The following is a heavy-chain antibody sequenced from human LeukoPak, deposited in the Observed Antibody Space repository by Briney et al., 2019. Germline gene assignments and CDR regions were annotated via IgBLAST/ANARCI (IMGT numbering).Heavy chain of an antibody. CDR2: TYYRSKWYN. J-gene: IGHJ6*03. D-gene: IGHD6-19*01. CDR3: ARDLGRAVAGTVYYYYYMDV. Sequence: SQTLSLTCAISGDSVSSNSAAWNWIRQSPSRGLEWLGRTYYRSKWYNDYAVSVKSRITINPDTSKNQFSLQLNSVTPEDTAVYYCARDLGRAVAGTVYYYYYMDVWGKGTTVTISS. CDR1: GDSVSSNSAA. V-gene: IGHV6-1*01.